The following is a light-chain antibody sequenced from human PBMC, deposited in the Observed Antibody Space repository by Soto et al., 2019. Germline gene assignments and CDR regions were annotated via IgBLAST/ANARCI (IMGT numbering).Light chain of an antibody. CDR1: QSISSH. V-gene: IGKV1-39*01. CDR3: QQSYSTPIS. CDR2: TAS. J-gene: IGKJ5*01. Sequence: DIRMTQSPCSLSASVGDTVSITCRASQSISSHLNWYQQKPGKAPNLLMYTASNLQSGVPSRFSGSGSGTDFTLTISSLQPEDFATYYCQQSYSTPISFGQGTRLEIK.